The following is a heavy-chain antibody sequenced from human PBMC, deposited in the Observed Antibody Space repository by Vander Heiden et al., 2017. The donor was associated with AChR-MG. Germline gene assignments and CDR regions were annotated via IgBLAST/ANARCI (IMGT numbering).Heavy chain of an antibody. CDR3: AKDLYYYDSSGPVGY. CDR2: ISYDGSNK. CDR1: GFTFSSYG. J-gene: IGHJ4*02. D-gene: IGHD3-22*01. Sequence: QVQLVESGGGVVQPGRSLRLSCAASGFTFSSYGMHWVRQAPGKGLEWVAVISYDGSNKYYADSVKGRFTISRDNSKNTLYLQMNSLRAEDTAVYYCAKDLYYYDSSGPVGYWGQGTLVTVSS. V-gene: IGHV3-30*18.